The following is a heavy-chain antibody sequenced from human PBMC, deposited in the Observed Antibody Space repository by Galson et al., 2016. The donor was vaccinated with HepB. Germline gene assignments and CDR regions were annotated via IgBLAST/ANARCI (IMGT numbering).Heavy chain of an antibody. CDR3: ARGDTETTVAWFDS. V-gene: IGHV4-4*02. Sequence: SETLSLTCAVSGGSISSSNWWSWVRQPPEKGLEWIGYIHHSGITYYNPSLRSRTTISVDTSKKQFSLKVTSVTAADTAVYYCARGDTETTVAWFDSWGQGTLVTVSS. CDR1: GGSISSSNW. D-gene: IGHD4-17*01. CDR2: IHHSGIT. J-gene: IGHJ5*01.